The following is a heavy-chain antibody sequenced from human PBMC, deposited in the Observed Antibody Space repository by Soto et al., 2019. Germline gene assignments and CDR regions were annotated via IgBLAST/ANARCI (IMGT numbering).Heavy chain of an antibody. CDR1: GYAFTGYY. Sequence: ASVKVSCKASGYAFTGYYMHWVRQAPGQGLEWMGWINPNSGGTNYAQKFQGWVTMTRDTSISTAYMELSSLRSEDTAVYYCARGRSDCTGGTCSYYYFYGMDVWGQGTTVTVSS. D-gene: IGHD2-15*01. CDR2: INPNSGGT. J-gene: IGHJ6*01. V-gene: IGHV1-2*04. CDR3: ARGRSDCTGGTCSYYYFYGMDV.